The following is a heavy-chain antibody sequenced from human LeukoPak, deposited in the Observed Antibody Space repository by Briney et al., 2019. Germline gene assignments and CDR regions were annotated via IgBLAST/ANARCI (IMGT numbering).Heavy chain of an antibody. Sequence: ASVKVSSKVSGHTLTELSMHWVRQAPGKGLEWMGGFDPEDGETIYAQKFQGRVTMTEDTSTDTAYMELSSLRSEDTAVYYCATPRDGYNQFDYWGQGTLVTVSS. CDR3: ATPRDGYNQFDY. CDR1: GHTLTELS. D-gene: IGHD5-24*01. V-gene: IGHV1-24*01. J-gene: IGHJ4*02. CDR2: FDPEDGET.